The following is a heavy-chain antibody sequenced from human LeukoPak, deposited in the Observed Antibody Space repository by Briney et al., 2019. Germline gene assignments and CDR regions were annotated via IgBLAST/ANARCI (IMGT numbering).Heavy chain of an antibody. J-gene: IGHJ6*03. CDR3: AGGGIAAHGSGNYYYYYMDV. CDR1: GFTFDDYA. D-gene: IGHD6-13*01. CDR2: INSGGTVT. V-gene: IGHV3-74*01. Sequence: GGSLRLSCAASGFTFDDYAMHWVRQAPGKGLEWVSRINSGGTVTNYADSVKGRLTISRDNAKNTLYLQMNSLRAEDTAVYYCAGGGIAAHGSGNYYYYYMDVWGKGTTVTVSS.